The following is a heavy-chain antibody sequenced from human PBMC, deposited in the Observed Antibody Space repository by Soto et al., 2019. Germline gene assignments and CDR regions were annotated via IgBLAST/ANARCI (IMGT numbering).Heavy chain of an antibody. CDR2: ISYDGSNK. J-gene: IGHJ4*02. Sequence: GGSLRLSCAASGFTFSSYGMHWVRQAPGKGLEWVAVISYDGSNKYYPDSVKGRFTISRDNSKNTLYMQMNSLRAEDTAVYYCAKDQIGGPVDYWGQGTLVTVSS. D-gene: IGHD2-15*01. CDR3: AKDQIGGPVDY. CDR1: GFTFSSYG. V-gene: IGHV3-30*18.